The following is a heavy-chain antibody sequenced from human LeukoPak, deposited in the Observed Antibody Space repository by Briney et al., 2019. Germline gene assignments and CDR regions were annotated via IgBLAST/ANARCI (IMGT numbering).Heavy chain of an antibody. V-gene: IGHV4-34*01. Sequence: SETLSLTCAVYGGSFSGYYWSWIRQPPGKGLEWIGEINHSGSTSYNPSLKSRVTISVDTSKNQFSLKLSSVTAADTAVYYCARKRITMVRGVIRTPFDYWGQGTLVTVSS. J-gene: IGHJ4*02. CDR3: ARKRITMVRGVIRTPFDY. D-gene: IGHD3-10*01. CDR1: GGSFSGYY. CDR2: INHSGST.